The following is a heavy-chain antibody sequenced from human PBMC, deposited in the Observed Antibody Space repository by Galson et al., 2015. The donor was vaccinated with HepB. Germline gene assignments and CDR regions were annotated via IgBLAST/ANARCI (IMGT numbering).Heavy chain of an antibody. Sequence: SVKVSCKASGYTFTSYGISWVRRAPGQGLEWMGWISAYNGNTNYAQKLQGRVTMTTDTSTSTAYMELRSLRSDDTAVYYCARDRYSSGWNTDDYWGQGTLVTVSS. CDR2: ISAYNGNT. D-gene: IGHD6-19*01. V-gene: IGHV1-18*04. J-gene: IGHJ4*02. CDR1: GYTFTSYG. CDR3: ARDRYSSGWNTDDY.